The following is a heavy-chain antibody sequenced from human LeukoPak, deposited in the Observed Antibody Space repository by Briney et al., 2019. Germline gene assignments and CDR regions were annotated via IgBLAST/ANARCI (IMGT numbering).Heavy chain of an antibody. V-gene: IGHV3-23*01. CDR2: ISGSGGST. CDR1: GFTFSSSY. D-gene: IGHD3-22*01. J-gene: IGHJ4*02. Sequence: GGSLRLSCAASGFTFSSSYISWVRQAPGKGLEWVSAISGSGGSTYYADSVKGRFTISRDNSKNTLYLQMNSLRAEDTAVYYCAKDGSYYDSSGYIYYFDYWGQGTLVTVSS. CDR3: AKDGSYYDSSGYIYYFDY.